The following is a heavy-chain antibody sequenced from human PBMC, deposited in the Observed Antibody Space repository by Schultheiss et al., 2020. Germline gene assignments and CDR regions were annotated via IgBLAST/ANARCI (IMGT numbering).Heavy chain of an antibody. V-gene: IGHV3-30*18. CDR2: ISYDGSNK. Sequence: GGSLRLSCAASGFTFSSYSMNWVRQAPGKGLEWVAVISYDGSNKYYADSMKGRFTISRDNSKNTLYLQMNSLRAEDTAVYYCAKRSSGDCPLGDYWGQGTLVTVSS. D-gene: IGHD2-21*02. CDR3: AKRSSGDCPLGDY. J-gene: IGHJ4*02. CDR1: GFTFSSYS.